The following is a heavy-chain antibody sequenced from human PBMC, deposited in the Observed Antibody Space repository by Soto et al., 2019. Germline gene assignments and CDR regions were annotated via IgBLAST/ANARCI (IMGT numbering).Heavy chain of an antibody. CDR2: THYSGDT. V-gene: IGHV4-59*01. J-gene: IGHJ6*02. CDR1: GVSISTYY. D-gene: IGHD2-15*01. CDR3: AREGYCSGGICYKQDYAMDV. Sequence: LSLTCSVSGVSISTYYWSLIRQPPFNGLEWIGYTHYSGDTNYNPSLKSRVTISVDTSKNQFSLRLSSVTAADTAVYYCAREGYCSGGICYKQDYAMDVWGQGTTVTVS.